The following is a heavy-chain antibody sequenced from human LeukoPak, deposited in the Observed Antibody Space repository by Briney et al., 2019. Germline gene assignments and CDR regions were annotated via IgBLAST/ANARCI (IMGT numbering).Heavy chain of an antibody. Sequence: PGGSLRLSCAAPGXTFSSYAMSWVRQAPGKRLEWVSAISGSGGSTYYAESVKGRFTISRDNSKNTLYLQMNSLRAEDTAVYYCAKDPLVNSQEYFDYWGQGTLVTVSS. CDR3: AKDPLVNSQEYFDY. V-gene: IGHV3-23*01. CDR1: GXTFSSYA. D-gene: IGHD2/OR15-2a*01. CDR2: ISGSGGST. J-gene: IGHJ4*02.